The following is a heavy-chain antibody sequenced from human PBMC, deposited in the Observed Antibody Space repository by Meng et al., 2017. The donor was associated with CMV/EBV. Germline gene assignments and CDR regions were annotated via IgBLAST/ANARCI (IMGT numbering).Heavy chain of an antibody. CDR2: IIPIFGTA. CDR3: VRNQPSRGWSHEDY. D-gene: IGHD2-15*01. Sequence: QGQLEQSGSEVKEPVASGKVSCKASGGTFSSYAISWVRQAPGQGLEWMGGIIPIFGTANYAQKFQGRVTITADESTSTAYMELSSLRSEDTAVYYCVRNQPSRGWSHEDYWGQGTLVTVSS. V-gene: IGHV1-69*12. CDR1: GGTFSSYA. J-gene: IGHJ4*02.